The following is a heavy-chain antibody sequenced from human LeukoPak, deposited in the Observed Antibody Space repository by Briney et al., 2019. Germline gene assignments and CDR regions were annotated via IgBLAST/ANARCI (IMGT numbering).Heavy chain of an antibody. V-gene: IGHV4-4*02. CDR2: IYHSGST. D-gene: IGHD2-2*01. Sequence: SETLSLTCAVSGGSISSSNWWSWVRQPPGKGLEWIGEIYHSGSTNYNPSLKSRVTISVDKSKNQFSLKLSSVTAADTAVYYCARLGYCSSTSCYGRAFDIWGQGTMVTVSS. J-gene: IGHJ3*02. CDR3: ARLGYCSSTSCYGRAFDI. CDR1: GGSISSSNW.